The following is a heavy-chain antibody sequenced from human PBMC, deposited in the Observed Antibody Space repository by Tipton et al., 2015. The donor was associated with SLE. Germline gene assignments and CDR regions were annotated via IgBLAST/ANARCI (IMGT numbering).Heavy chain of an antibody. J-gene: IGHJ3*02. CDR2: IKQDGSEK. CDR3: ARDQGCGGDCHSYAFDI. Sequence: GSLRLSCAVSGYSISSGYYWGWIRQPPGKGLEWVANIKQDGSEKYYVDSVKGRFTISRDNAKNSLYLQMNSLRAEDTAVYYCARDQGCGGDCHSYAFDIWGQGTMVTVSS. CDR1: GYSISSGYY. V-gene: IGHV3-7*03. D-gene: IGHD2-21*02.